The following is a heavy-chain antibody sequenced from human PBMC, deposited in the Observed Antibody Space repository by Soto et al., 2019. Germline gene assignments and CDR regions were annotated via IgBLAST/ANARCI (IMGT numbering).Heavy chain of an antibody. J-gene: IGHJ3*02. D-gene: IGHD4-17*01. V-gene: IGHV3-23*01. CDR3: AKHDYGDYKAYDI. Sequence: GGSLRLSCAASGFTFNIYAMTWVRQAPGKGLDWASSIGLGGGDTYYADSVKGRFTISRDNSKSTLYLQMTSLRAEDTAVYYCAKHDYGDYKAYDIWGQGTMVTVSS. CDR1: GFTFNIYA. CDR2: IGLGGGDT.